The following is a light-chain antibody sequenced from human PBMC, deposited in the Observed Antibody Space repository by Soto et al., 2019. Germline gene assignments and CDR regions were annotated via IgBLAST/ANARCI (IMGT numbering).Light chain of an antibody. Sequence: QSVLTQPPSASGTPGQRVTISCSGSSSNIGSNYVYWYQQLPGTAPTLLIYSNNQQPSGVPDRFSGSKSGTSASLAISGLRSEEEAAYYCAAWDDSLSGWVFGGGTKLTVL. V-gene: IGLV1-47*02. CDR1: SSNIGSNY. CDR2: SNN. CDR3: AAWDDSLSGWV. J-gene: IGLJ3*02.